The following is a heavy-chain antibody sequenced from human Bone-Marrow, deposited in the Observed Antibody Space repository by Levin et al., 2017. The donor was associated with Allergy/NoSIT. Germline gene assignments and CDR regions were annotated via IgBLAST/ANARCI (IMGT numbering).Heavy chain of an antibody. Sequence: GESLKISCAASGFTVSSNYMSWVRQAPGKGLEWVSVIYSGGSTYYADSVKGRFTISRDNSKNTLYLQMNSLRAEDTAVYYCARERAPENWFDPWGQGTLVTVSS. J-gene: IGHJ5*02. CDR2: IYSGGST. V-gene: IGHV3-53*01. CDR1: GFTVSSNY. CDR3: ARERAPENWFDP.